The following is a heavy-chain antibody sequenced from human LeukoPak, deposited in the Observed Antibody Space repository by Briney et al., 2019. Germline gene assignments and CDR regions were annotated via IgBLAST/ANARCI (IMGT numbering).Heavy chain of an antibody. Sequence: PSETLSLTCAVYGGSFSGYYWSWIRQPPGKGLEWIGEINHSGSTNYNPSLKSRVTISVDTSKNQFSLKLSSVTAADTAVYYCARRGSPVGATNDYWGQGTLVTVSS. CDR3: ARRGSPVGATNDY. V-gene: IGHV4-34*01. J-gene: IGHJ4*02. CDR2: INHSGST. D-gene: IGHD1-26*01. CDR1: GGSFSGYY.